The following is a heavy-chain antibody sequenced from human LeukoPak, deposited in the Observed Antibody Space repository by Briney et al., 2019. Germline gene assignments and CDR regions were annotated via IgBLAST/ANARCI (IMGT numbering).Heavy chain of an antibody. D-gene: IGHD3-10*01. V-gene: IGHV5-51*01. CDR3: ARERITMVRGVIVGAFDI. CDR1: GYTFTGYW. Sequence: KVSCKASGYTFTGYWIGWVRQMPGKGLEWMGIIYPGDSDTRYSPSFQGQVTISADKSISTAYLQWSSLKASDTAMYYCARERITMVRGVIVGAFDIWGQGTMVTVSS. CDR2: IYPGDSDT. J-gene: IGHJ3*02.